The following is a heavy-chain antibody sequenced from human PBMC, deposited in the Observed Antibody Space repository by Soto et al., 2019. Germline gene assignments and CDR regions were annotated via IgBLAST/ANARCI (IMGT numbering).Heavy chain of an antibody. Sequence: GESLKISCKGSGYSFRNNWITWVRQMPGKGLEWMGRIDLTDSYTSYSPSFQGHVSFSADTSINTAYLQWSSLRASDTAMYYCARHIGAHYESSGYHYALDSWGQGTPVTVSS. CDR3: ARHIGAHYESSGYHYALDS. J-gene: IGHJ4*02. D-gene: IGHD3-22*01. V-gene: IGHV5-10-1*01. CDR1: GYSFRNNW. CDR2: IDLTDSYT.